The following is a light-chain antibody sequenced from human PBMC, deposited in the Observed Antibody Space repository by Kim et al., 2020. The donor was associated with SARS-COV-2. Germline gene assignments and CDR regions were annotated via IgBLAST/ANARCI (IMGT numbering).Light chain of an antibody. J-gene: IGKJ4*01. CDR1: QSINTY. V-gene: IGKV1-39*01. Sequence: DIQMTQSPSSLAASVGDRVTIICRASQSINTYLNWYQQKPDKAPKLLIYAASTLQSGVPSRFSGSGSGTDFTLTISSLQPEDFATYYFQQSHTAPLLTFGGGTKVDIK. CDR3: QQSHTAPLLT. CDR2: AAS.